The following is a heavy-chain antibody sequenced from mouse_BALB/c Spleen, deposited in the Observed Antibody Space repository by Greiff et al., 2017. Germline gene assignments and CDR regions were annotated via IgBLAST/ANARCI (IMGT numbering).Heavy chain of an antibody. CDR2: IWAGGST. J-gene: IGHJ4*01. Sequence: QVTLKESGPGLVAPSQSLSITCTVSGFSLTSYGVHWVRQPPGKGLEWLGVIWAGGSTNYNSALMSRLSISKDNSKSQVFLKMNSLQTDDTAMYYCAVGDDGYYNYAMDYWGQGTSVTVSA. CDR1: GFSLTSYG. CDR3: AVGDDGYYNYAMDY. D-gene: IGHD2-3*01. V-gene: IGHV2-9*02.